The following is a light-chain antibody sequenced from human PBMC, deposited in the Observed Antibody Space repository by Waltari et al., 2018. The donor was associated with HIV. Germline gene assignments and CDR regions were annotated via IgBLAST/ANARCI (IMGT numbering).Light chain of an antibody. CDR2: EVR. CDR1: SSDVGGYNY. J-gene: IGLJ2*01. V-gene: IGLV2-14*01. CDR3: SSYTSSSTLVV. Sequence: QSALTQPASVSGSPGQSITISCTGTSSDVGGYNYVSWYQQHPGKAPKLMIYEVRNRPAGVSIRFSGSKSGNTASLTSSGLQAEDEADYYCSSYTSSSTLVVFGGGTKLTVL.